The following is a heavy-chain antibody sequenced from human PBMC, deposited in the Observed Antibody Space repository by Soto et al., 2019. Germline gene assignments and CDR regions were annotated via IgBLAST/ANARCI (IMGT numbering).Heavy chain of an antibody. CDR1: GFTFSSYW. CDR2: IKQDGSEK. V-gene: IGHV3-7*01. J-gene: IGHJ6*03. CDR3: ARNTEYYYYYMDV. D-gene: IGHD2-8*02. Sequence: GESLKISCAASGFTFSSYWMSWVRQAPGKGLEWVANIKQDGSEKYYVDSVKGRFTISRDNAKNSLYLQMNSLRAEDTAVYYCARNTEYYYYYMDVWGKGTTVTVSS.